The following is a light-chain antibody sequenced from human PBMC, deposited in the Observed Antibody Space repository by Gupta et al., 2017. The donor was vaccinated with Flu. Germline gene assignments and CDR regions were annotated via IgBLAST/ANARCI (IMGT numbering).Light chain of an antibody. CDR2: GAS. J-gene: IGKJ2*01. V-gene: IGKV3-20*01. CDR3: QQYGGSLPYT. CDR1: QGVTSTY. Sequence: EIVLTQSPGSLSLSPGERATLSCRASQGVTSTYFAWYQQKPGQAPRLLIYGASRRATGIPARFSGSWSWTDVTLTISRLEPEDFAVYYCQQYGGSLPYTFGQGTKLEIK.